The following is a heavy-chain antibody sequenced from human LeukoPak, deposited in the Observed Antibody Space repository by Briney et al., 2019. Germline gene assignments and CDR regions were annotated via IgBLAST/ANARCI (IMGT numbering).Heavy chain of an antibody. CDR1: GYTFTGYY. CDR2: INPNSGGT. V-gene: IGHV1-2*02. D-gene: IGHD2-2*01. CDR3: AISIVVVPAAWTDAFDI. J-gene: IGHJ3*02. Sequence: SVKVSCKASGYTFTGYYMHWVRQAPGQGLEWMGWINPNSGGTNYAQKFQGRVTMTRDTSISTAYMELSRLRSDDTAVYYCAISIVVVPAAWTDAFDIWGQGTMVTVSS.